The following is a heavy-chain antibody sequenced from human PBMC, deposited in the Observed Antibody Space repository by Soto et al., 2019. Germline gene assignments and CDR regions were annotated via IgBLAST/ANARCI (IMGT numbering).Heavy chain of an antibody. Sequence: SVKVSCKASGGTFSSYAISWVRQAPGQRLEWMGGIIPIFGTANYAQKFQGRVTITADESTCTAYMELSSLRSEDTAVYYCARGRGDYPIYYYYGMDVWGQGTTVTVSS. CDR3: ARGRGDYPIYYYYGMDV. CDR1: GGTFSSYA. J-gene: IGHJ6*02. V-gene: IGHV1-69*13. CDR2: IIPIFGTA. D-gene: IGHD4-17*01.